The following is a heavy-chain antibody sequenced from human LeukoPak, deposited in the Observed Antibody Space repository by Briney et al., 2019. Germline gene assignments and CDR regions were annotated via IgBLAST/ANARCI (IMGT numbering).Heavy chain of an antibody. CDR3: ARTNTGPSYDIDC. V-gene: IGHV5-51*01. CDR2: IYPGDSDT. Sequence: GESLKISCKGSGYSFTNYWIGWVRQMPGKGLEWMGIIYPGDSDTRYSPSFQGQVTISADKSISTAYLQWSSLKASDTAMYYCARTNTGPSYDIDCWGQGTLVTVSS. CDR1: GYSFTNYW. J-gene: IGHJ4*02. D-gene: IGHD3-16*01.